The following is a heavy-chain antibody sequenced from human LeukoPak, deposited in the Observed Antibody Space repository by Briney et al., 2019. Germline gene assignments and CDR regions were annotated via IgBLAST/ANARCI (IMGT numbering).Heavy chain of an antibody. J-gene: IGHJ6*02. Sequence: GGSLRLSCAASGFTFSSYAMSCVRQAPGKGLEWVSAISGSGGSTHYADSVKGRFTISRDNSKNTLYLQMNSLRAEDTAVYYCAKTRDYGDYYYYYGMDVWGQGTTVTVSS. CDR2: ISGSGGST. CDR1: GFTFSSYA. V-gene: IGHV3-23*01. D-gene: IGHD4-17*01. CDR3: AKTRDYGDYYYYYGMDV.